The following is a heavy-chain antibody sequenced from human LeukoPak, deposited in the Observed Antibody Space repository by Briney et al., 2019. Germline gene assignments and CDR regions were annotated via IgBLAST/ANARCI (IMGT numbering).Heavy chain of an antibody. J-gene: IGHJ4*02. CDR1: GFTFSNYG. V-gene: IGHV3-30*02. CDR3: ARCNTADVPSGN. D-gene: IGHD2/OR15-2a*01. Sequence: GGSLRLSCVASGFTFSNYGMHWFRQVPGKGLDWVAFIRTDGTDERYADSVKGRFTISRDNSKNTLYLQMNTLTPEDTALYHCARCNTADVPSGNWGPGTLVTVSS. CDR2: IRTDGTDE.